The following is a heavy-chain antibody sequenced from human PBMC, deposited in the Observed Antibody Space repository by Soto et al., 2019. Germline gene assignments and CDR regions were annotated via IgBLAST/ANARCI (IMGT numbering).Heavy chain of an antibody. V-gene: IGHV4-39*01. CDR2: IYYSGST. Sequence: SETLSLTCTVSGGSISSSSYYWGWIRQPPGKGLEWIGSIYYSGSTYYNPSLKSRVTISVDTSKNQFSLKLSSVTAADTAVYYCARHGDLWFGELGIDYWGQGTLVTVSS. CDR1: GGSISSSSYY. D-gene: IGHD3-10*01. CDR3: ARHGDLWFGELGIDY. J-gene: IGHJ4*02.